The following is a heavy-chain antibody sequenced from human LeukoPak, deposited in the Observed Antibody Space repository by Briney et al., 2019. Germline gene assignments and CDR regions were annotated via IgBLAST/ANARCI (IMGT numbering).Heavy chain of an antibody. Sequence: PGGSLRLSCAASGXTFDDYGMSWVRQAPGKGLEWVSGINWNGGSTGYADSVKGRSTISRDNAKNSLYLQMNSLRAEDTALYYCARGPEYYDYVWGSYPPGDYWGQGTLVTVSS. J-gene: IGHJ4*02. CDR1: GXTFDDYG. D-gene: IGHD3-16*01. CDR3: ARGPEYYDYVWGSYPPGDY. V-gene: IGHV3-20*04. CDR2: INWNGGST.